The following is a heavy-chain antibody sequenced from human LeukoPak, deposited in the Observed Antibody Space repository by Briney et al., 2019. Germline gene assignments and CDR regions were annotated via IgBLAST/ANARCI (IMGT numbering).Heavy chain of an antibody. CDR2: ISGSGSST. CDR1: GFIFSSYA. J-gene: IGHJ5*02. Sequence: GGSLRLSCAASGFIFSSYAMCWVRQAPGMGLESVSAISGSGSSTYYADSVKGRFTISRDNSKNTLYLQMDSLRAEDTAVYYCAKDRSRNPSADYYDSSGYYGNWFDPWGQGTLVTVSS. CDR3: AKDRSRNPSADYYDSSGYYGNWFDP. V-gene: IGHV3-23*01. D-gene: IGHD3-22*01.